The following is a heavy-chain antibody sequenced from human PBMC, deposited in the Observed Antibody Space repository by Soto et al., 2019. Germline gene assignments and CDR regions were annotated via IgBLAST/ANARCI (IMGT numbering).Heavy chain of an antibody. Sequence: PGGSLRLSCAASGFTFSSYAMHWVRQAPGKGLEWVAVISYDGSNKYYADSVKGRFTISRDNSKNTLYLQMNSLRAEDTAVYYCARDPGAPGYWGQGTLVTVSS. V-gene: IGHV3-30-3*01. CDR1: GFTFSSYA. CDR2: ISYDGSNK. CDR3: ARDPGAPGY. J-gene: IGHJ4*02. D-gene: IGHD1-26*01.